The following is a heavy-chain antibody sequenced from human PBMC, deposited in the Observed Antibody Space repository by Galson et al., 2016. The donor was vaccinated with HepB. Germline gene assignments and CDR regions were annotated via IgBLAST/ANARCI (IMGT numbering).Heavy chain of an antibody. CDR1: GFTFANYA. CDR2: IGGYGDSA. Sequence: SLRLSCAASGFTFANYAMNWVRQAPGKGLEWVSAIGGYGDSASYTDSVKGRFTSSRDNSKSTLYLQMSSLRAEDTAMYYCAKDRGAGYSNLHHWGLGTLVTVSS. CDR3: AKDRGAGYSNLHH. J-gene: IGHJ4*02. D-gene: IGHD6-13*01. V-gene: IGHV3-23*01.